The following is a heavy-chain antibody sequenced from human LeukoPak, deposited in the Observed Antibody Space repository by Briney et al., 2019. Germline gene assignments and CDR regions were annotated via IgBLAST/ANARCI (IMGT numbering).Heavy chain of an antibody. CDR2: IYRGGST. CDR1: GFTVSSNY. Sequence: GGSLRLSCAASGFTVSSNYMSWVRQAPGKGLEWVSVIYRGGSTYYADSVKGRFTISRDNSKNTLYLQMNSLRAEDTAVYYCARGLVRGSWETHYYYYGMDVWGQGTTVTVSS. J-gene: IGHJ6*02. CDR3: ARGLVRGSWETHYYYYGMDV. D-gene: IGHD3-16*01. V-gene: IGHV3-53*01.